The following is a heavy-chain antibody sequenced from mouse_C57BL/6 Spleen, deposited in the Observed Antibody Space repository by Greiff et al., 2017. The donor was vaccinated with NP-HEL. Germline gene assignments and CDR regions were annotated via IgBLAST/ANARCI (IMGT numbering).Heavy chain of an antibody. Sequence: EVQLVESGPGMVKPSQSLSLTCTVTGYSITSGYDWHWIRHFPGNKLEWMGYISYSGSTNYNPSLKSRISITHDTSKNHFFLKLNSVTTEDTATYYCARASYDPWYFDVWGTGTTVTVSS. CDR2: ISYSGST. D-gene: IGHD2-3*01. CDR1: GYSITSGYD. CDR3: ARASYDPWYFDV. J-gene: IGHJ1*03. V-gene: IGHV3-1*01.